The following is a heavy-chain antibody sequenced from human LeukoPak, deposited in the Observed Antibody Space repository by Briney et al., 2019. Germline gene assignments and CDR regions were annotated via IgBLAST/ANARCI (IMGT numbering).Heavy chain of an antibody. D-gene: IGHD3-16*01. Sequence: SCKVSGYTLTELSMHWVRQAPGKGLEWVAAIWYDESNMFYADSVKGRFTISRDNSKNTLYLQLNSLRAEDTAVYYCARGRDYVGMDVWGQGTTVIVSS. CDR3: ARGRDYVGMDV. J-gene: IGHJ6*02. CDR2: IWYDESNM. CDR1: GYTLTELS. V-gene: IGHV3-33*01.